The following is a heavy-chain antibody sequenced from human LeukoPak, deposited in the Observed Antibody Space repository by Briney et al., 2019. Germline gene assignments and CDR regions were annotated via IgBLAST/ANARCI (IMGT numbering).Heavy chain of an antibody. J-gene: IGHJ4*02. CDR3: ATVPLFYDSSSYNLDY. CDR1: GYTLTELS. V-gene: IGHV1-24*01. Sequence: ASVTVSCTVSGYTLTELSMHWVRQAPGKGLEWMGGFDPEDGETIYAQKFQGRVTMTEDTSTDTAYMELSSLRSEDTAVYYCATVPLFYDSSSYNLDYRGEGTLVTVSS. D-gene: IGHD3-22*01. CDR2: FDPEDGET.